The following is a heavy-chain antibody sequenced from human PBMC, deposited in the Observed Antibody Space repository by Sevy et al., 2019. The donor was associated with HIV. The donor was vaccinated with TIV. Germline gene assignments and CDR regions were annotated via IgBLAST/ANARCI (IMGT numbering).Heavy chain of an antibody. CDR2: IKQDGSQK. Sequence: GSLRLSCAASAFTFSRYWMGWVRQAPGKGLEWVANIKQDGSQKYYVDSVKGRFTISRDNAKNSLYLQMNSLRAEDTAVYYCARDSGNYYFNYWGQGALVTVSS. V-gene: IGHV3-7*01. CDR1: AFTFSRYW. D-gene: IGHD1-26*01. CDR3: ARDSGNYYFNY. J-gene: IGHJ4*02.